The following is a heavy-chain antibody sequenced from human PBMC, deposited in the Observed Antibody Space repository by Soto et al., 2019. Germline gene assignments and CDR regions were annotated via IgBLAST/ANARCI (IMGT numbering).Heavy chain of an antibody. CDR3: ARDILWFGELLTQIDY. Sequence: GGSLRLSCAASGFTFSSYSMNWVRQAPGKGLEWVSYISSSSSTIYYADSVKGRFTISRDNAKNSLYLQMNSLRAEDTAVYYCARDILWFGELLTQIDYWGQGTLVTVSS. D-gene: IGHD3-10*01. CDR1: GFTFSSYS. CDR2: ISSSSSTI. J-gene: IGHJ4*02. V-gene: IGHV3-48*01.